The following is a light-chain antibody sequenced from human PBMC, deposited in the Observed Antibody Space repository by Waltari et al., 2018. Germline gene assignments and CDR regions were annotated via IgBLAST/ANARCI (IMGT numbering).Light chain of an antibody. CDR3: MQILQPART. Sequence: DILMTQSPLSLPVTPAEPASISCSSSQSLLHSNGYNYLDWYLQKPGQSPQVLIYLGSNRASGVPDRFSGSGSGTDFTLNISRVEAEDVGVYYCMQILQPARTFGQGTRLEIK. CDR1: QSLLHSNGYNY. V-gene: IGKV2-28*01. J-gene: IGKJ2*01. CDR2: LGS.